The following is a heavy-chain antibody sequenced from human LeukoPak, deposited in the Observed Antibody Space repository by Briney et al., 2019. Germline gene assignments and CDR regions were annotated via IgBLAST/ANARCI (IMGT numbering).Heavy chain of an antibody. CDR1: GGSISSYY. D-gene: IGHD3-22*01. Sequence: PSETLSLTCTVSGGSISSYYWSWIRQPPGKGLEWFGYIYYSGSTNYNPSLKSRVTISVDTSKNQFSLKLSSVTAADTAVYYCAMGDYYDSSGYPLLYYWGQGTLVTVSS. CDR2: IYYSGST. J-gene: IGHJ4*02. V-gene: IGHV4-59*01. CDR3: AMGDYYDSSGYPLLYY.